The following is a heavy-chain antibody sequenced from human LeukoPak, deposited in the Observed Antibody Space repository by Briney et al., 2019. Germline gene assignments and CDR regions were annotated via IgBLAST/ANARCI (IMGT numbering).Heavy chain of an antibody. CDR2: INPNSGGT. CDR3: ARGKAYSSGWRYYFDY. V-gene: IGHV1-2*02. D-gene: IGHD6-19*01. J-gene: IGHJ4*02. Sequence: ASVKVSCKASGYTFTGYYMHWVRLAPGQGLEWMGWINPNSGGTNYAQKFQGRVTMTRDTSISTAYMELSRLRSDDTAVYYCARGKAYSSGWRYYFDYWGQGTLVTVSS. CDR1: GYTFTGYY.